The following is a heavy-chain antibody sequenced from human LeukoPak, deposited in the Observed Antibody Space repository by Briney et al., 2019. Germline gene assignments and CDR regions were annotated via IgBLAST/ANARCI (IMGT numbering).Heavy chain of an antibody. D-gene: IGHD6-25*01. Sequence: GGSLRLSCAASGFTFSSYWMHWVRQAPGKGLVWASRINTDGSATNYADSVKGRFTISRDNAENTLYLQMNSLRAEDTAVYYCARGSPAAVWGQGALVTVSS. J-gene: IGHJ4*02. CDR2: INTDGSAT. CDR3: ARGSPAAV. CDR1: GFTFSSYW. V-gene: IGHV3-74*01.